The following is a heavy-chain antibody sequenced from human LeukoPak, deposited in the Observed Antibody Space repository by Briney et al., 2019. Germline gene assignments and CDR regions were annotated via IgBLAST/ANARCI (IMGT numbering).Heavy chain of an antibody. D-gene: IGHD3-22*01. J-gene: IGHJ5*02. Sequence: SETLSLTCTVSGGSISSSSYYWGWIRQPPGKGLEWIGSIYYSGSTYYNPSLKSRVTISVDTSKNQFSLKLSSVTAADTAVYCCARGVRDSWDSSGYYSGWFDPWGQGTLVTVSS. CDR3: ARGVRDSWDSSGYYSGWFDP. CDR1: GGSISSSSYY. CDR2: IYYSGST. V-gene: IGHV4-39*07.